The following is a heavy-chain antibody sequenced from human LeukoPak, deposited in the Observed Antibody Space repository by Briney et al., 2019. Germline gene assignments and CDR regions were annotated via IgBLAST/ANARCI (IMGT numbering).Heavy chain of an antibody. V-gene: IGHV4-59*01. CDR2: IYYSGST. CDR3: ARGVPYGPSYEFFDY. Sequence: SETLSLTCTVSGGSFSSYYWNWIRQPPGKGLEWMGYIYYSGSTNCNPSLKSRVTISVDTSKNQFSLKLSSVTAADTAVYYCARGVPYGPSYEFFDYWGQGTLVTVSS. J-gene: IGHJ4*02. D-gene: IGHD3-10*01. CDR1: GGSFSSYY.